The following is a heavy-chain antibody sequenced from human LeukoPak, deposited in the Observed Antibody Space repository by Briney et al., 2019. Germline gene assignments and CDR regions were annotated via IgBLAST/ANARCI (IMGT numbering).Heavy chain of an antibody. J-gene: IGHJ4*02. CDR1: GSRFTSHW. CDR2: IYPDDSDI. D-gene: IGHD3-10*01. V-gene: IGHV5-51*01. Sequence: GESLQISCKGSGSRFTSHWIGWVRPLPGKGLEWMGIIYPDDSDIKYSPSFQGQVTMSADKSISTAYLQWGSLKASDTAMYYCARCIYGSGSYPSFDYWGQGTLVTVSS. CDR3: ARCIYGSGSYPSFDY.